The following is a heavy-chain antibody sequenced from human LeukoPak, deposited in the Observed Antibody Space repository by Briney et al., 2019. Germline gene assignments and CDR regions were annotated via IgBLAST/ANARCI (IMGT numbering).Heavy chain of an antibody. Sequence: ETLSLTCTVSGGSISSYYWSWIRQPPGKGLEWIGYIYTSGSTNYNPSLKSRVTISVDTSKNQFSLKLSSVTAADTAVYYCARHVTGVPQGRGPHFDYWGQGTLVTVSS. CDR2: IYTSGST. D-gene: IGHD1-14*01. J-gene: IGHJ4*02. V-gene: IGHV4-4*09. CDR1: GGSISSYY. CDR3: ARHVTGVPQGRGPHFDY.